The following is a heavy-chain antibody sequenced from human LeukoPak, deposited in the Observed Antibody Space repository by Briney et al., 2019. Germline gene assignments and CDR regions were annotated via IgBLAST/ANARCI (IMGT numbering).Heavy chain of an antibody. CDR1: GFTVSSNH. CDR3: ARPGIVGATAFDS. Sequence: GGSLRLSCAASGFTVSSNHMSWVRQAPGKGLEWVSVIYSSGTAYYADSVKGRFTISRDNSKNTLYLHMNSLRADDTAVYYCARPGIVGATAFDSWGQGTLVTVSS. J-gene: IGHJ4*02. V-gene: IGHV3-66*04. D-gene: IGHD1-26*01. CDR2: IYSSGTA.